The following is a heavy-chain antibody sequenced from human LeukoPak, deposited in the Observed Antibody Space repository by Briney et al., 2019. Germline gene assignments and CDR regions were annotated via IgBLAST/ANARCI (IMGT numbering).Heavy chain of an antibody. V-gene: IGHV3-64*01. D-gene: IGHD3-22*01. CDR3: ARAFGGYYYGDY. J-gene: IGHJ4*02. CDR2: ISSNGGST. CDR1: GVTLSSYA. Sequence: GRSLRLSCAASGVTLSSYAMHWVRQAPRKGLEYGSAISSNGGSTYYANSVKGRFTISRDNSKNTLYLEMGSLRAEDMAVYYCARAFGGYYYGDYWGQGTLVTVSS.